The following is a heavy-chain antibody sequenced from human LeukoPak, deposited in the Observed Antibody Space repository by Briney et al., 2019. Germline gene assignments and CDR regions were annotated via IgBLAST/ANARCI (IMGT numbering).Heavy chain of an antibody. CDR2: ISYDGSNK. D-gene: IGHD4-17*01. CDR3: AKDHHYGDYVFPFDY. J-gene: IGHJ4*02. CDR1: GFTFSSYA. Sequence: GGSLRLSCAASGFTFSSYAMHWVRQAPGKGLEWVAVISYDGSNKYYADSVKGRFTISRDNSKNTLYLQMNSLRAEDTAVYYCAKDHHYGDYVFPFDYWGQGTLVTVSS. V-gene: IGHV3-30-3*01.